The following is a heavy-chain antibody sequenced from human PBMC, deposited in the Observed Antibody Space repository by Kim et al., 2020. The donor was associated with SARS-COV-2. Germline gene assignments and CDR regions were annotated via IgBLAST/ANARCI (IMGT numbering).Heavy chain of an antibody. V-gene: IGHV4-34*01. CDR3: ARASGWYEDY. J-gene: IGHJ4*02. CDR2: T. D-gene: IGHD6-19*01. Sequence: TNYNPSLKSRVTISVDTSKNQFSLKLSSVTAADTAVYYCARASGWYEDYWGQGTLVTVSS.